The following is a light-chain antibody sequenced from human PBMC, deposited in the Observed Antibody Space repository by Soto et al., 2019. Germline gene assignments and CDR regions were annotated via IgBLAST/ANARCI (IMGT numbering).Light chain of an antibody. CDR3: KQYEKYWK. V-gene: IGKV1-5*03. CDR1: HLISSW. Sequence: IQITHSPSTLSGSVGDSVTITCRASHLISSWLAWYQQKPGKAPKLLIYKASRLERGVPSRFRGSESGTELNLTITSLQDDDFANSYCKQYEKYWKFGQGKKVDIK. CDR2: KAS. J-gene: IGKJ1*01.